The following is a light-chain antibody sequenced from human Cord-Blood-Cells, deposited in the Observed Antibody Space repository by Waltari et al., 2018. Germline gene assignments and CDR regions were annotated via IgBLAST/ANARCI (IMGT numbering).Light chain of an antibody. Sequence: DIQMTQSPSSVFASVGDRATITCRASQGIRSCLAWYQQKPEKAPKLLIYAASSLQSGVPSSFSGSGSGTDFTLTISSLQPEDFATYYCQQANSFPWTFGQGTKVEIK. V-gene: IGKV1-12*01. J-gene: IGKJ1*01. CDR3: QQANSFPWT. CDR1: QGIRSC. CDR2: AAS.